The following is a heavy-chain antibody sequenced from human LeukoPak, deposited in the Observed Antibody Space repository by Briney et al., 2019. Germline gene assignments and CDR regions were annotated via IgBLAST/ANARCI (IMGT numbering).Heavy chain of an antibody. D-gene: IGHD2-2*01. J-gene: IGHJ4*02. CDR3: ARSAGYCSSTSCYETNFDY. Sequence: KPSETLSLTCTVSGGSISSYYWSWIRQPPGKGLEWIGYIYYSGSTNYNPSLKSRVTISVDTSKNQFSLKLSSVTAADTAVYYCARSAGYCSSTSCYETNFDYWGQGTLVTVSS. CDR2: IYYSGST. V-gene: IGHV4-59*01. CDR1: GGSISSYY.